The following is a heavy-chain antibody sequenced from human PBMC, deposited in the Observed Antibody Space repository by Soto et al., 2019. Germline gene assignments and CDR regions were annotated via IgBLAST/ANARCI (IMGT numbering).Heavy chain of an antibody. D-gene: IGHD2-2*01. J-gene: IGHJ5*02. CDR2: INAGNGNT. Sequence: ASVKVSCKASGYTFTSYAMHWVRQAPGQRLEWMGWINAGNGNTKYSQKFQGRVTITRDTSASTAYMELSSLRSEDTAVYYCASEGLPAANRANWFYPWGQRTLLPVSS. CDR3: ASEGLPAANRANWFYP. V-gene: IGHV1-3*01. CDR1: GYTFTSYA.